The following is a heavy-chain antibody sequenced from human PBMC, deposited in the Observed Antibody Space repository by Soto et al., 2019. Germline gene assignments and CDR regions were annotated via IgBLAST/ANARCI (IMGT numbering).Heavy chain of an antibody. V-gene: IGHV3-30*18. Sequence: PGGSLRLSCAASGFTFSSYAMHWVRQAPGKGLEWVAVISYDGSNKYYADSVKGRFTISRDNSKNTLYLQMNSLRAEDTAVYYCAKDHRIMITFVDGMDVWGQGTTVTVSS. CDR1: GFTFSSYA. D-gene: IGHD3-16*01. CDR3: AKDHRIMITFVDGMDV. CDR2: ISYDGSNK. J-gene: IGHJ6*02.